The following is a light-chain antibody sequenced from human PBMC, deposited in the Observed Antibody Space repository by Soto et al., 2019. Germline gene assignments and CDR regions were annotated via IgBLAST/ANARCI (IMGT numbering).Light chain of an antibody. V-gene: IGKV3D-7*01. J-gene: IGKJ5*01. Sequence: NVLTQSPGTLSLSPWERATLSCRASQSISRTYLAWYKQKPVQAPRLLIYDTSTRATGVPARFSGSGSGTDFTLTISSMQAEDFAVYYCQKDYNLPFTFGQGTRLE. CDR2: DTS. CDR1: QSISRTY. CDR3: QKDYNLPFT.